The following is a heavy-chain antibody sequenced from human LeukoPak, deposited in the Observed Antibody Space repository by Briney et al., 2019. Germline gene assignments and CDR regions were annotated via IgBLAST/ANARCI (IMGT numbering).Heavy chain of an antibody. CDR1: GYSISSGYY. D-gene: IGHD6-13*01. CDR3: ARLLYSSSWYGFEYYFDY. Sequence: PSETLSLTCAGSGYSISSGYYWGWIRQPPGKGLEWIGSIYHSGSTYYNPSLKSRVTISVDTSKNQFSLKLSSVTAADTAVYYCARLLYSSSWYGFEYYFDYWGQGTLVTVSS. V-gene: IGHV4-38-2*01. J-gene: IGHJ4*02. CDR2: IYHSGST.